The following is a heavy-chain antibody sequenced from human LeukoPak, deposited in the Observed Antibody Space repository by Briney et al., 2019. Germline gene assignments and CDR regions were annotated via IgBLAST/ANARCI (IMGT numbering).Heavy chain of an antibody. Sequence: SETLSLTCAVYGGSFSGYYWSWIRQPPGKGLEWIGEINHSGSTNYNPSLKSRVTISVDTSKNQFSLKLSSVTAADTAVYYCARADWEYSYGRTRHNRFDYWGQGTLVTVSS. CDR2: INHSGST. J-gene: IGHJ4*02. D-gene: IGHD5-18*01. CDR3: ARADWEYSYGRTRHNRFDY. CDR1: GGSFSGYY. V-gene: IGHV4-34*01.